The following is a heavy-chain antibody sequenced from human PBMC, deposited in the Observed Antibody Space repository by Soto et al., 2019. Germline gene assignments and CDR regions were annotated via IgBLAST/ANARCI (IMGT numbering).Heavy chain of an antibody. V-gene: IGHV4-4*02. D-gene: IGHD4-17*01. CDR1: VGSISSRNW. Sequence: PSETLSLTCAVSVGSISSRNWLSWFRQPPVKGLEWIGEIYHSGSTNYNPPLKSRVTISVDKSKNQFSLKLSSVTAADTAVYYCAATTVVTPLVYYYYYGMDVWGQGTTVTVSS. CDR3: AATTVVTPLVYYYYYGMDV. CDR2: IYHSGST. J-gene: IGHJ6*01.